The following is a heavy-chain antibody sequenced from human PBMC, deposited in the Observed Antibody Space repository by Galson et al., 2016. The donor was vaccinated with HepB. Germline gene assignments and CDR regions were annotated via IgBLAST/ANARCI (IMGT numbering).Heavy chain of an antibody. V-gene: IGHV4-38-2*01. J-gene: IGHJ4*02. CDR3: ARVSNDYVWGSYRPYFDY. D-gene: IGHD3-16*02. CDR2: IYHSGST. Sequence: ETLSLTCAVSGYSISSGYYWGWIRQPPGKGLEWIGSIYHSGSTYYNPSLKSRVTISVDTSKNLFSLKLSSVTAADTAVYYCARVSNDYVWGSYRPYFDYWGQGTLVTVSS. CDR1: GYSISSGYY.